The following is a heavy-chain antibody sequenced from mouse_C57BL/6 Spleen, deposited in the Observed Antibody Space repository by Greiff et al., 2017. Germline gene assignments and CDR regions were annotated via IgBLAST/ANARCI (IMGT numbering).Heavy chain of an antibody. CDR3: TRMVTKTAWFAY. J-gene: IGHJ3*01. D-gene: IGHD2-10*02. CDR1: GFNIKDDY. V-gene: IGHV14-4*01. Sequence: EVQLQQSGAELVRPGASVKLSCTASGFNIKDDYMHWVKQRPEQGLEWIGWIDPENGDTEYASKFQGKATITADTSSNTAYLQLSSLTSEDTAVYDFTRMVTKTAWFAYWGQGTLVTVSA. CDR2: IDPENGDT.